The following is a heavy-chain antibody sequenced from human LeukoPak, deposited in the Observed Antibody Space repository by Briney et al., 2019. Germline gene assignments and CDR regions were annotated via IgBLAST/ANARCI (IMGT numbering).Heavy chain of an antibody. J-gene: IGHJ4*01. CDR3: ARDYGGKLDY. CDR1: NVSFSGHY. Sequence: PSETLSLTCGVYNVSFSGHYWSWIRQPPGKGLEWIGEINHSGNTNYKTSLKSRVTISVDTSKNQFSLTLTSVTEADTAVYYCARDYGGKLDYWGHGTLVTVSS. CDR2: INHSGNT. V-gene: IGHV4-34*01. D-gene: IGHD4-23*01.